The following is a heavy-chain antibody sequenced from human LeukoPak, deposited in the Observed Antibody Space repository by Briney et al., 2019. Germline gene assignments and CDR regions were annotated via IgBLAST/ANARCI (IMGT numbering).Heavy chain of an antibody. V-gene: IGHV4-59*08. J-gene: IGHJ4*02. D-gene: IGHD2-2*01. CDR1: GGSISTHY. Sequence: SETLSLTCTVSGGSISTHYWSWIRQPPGKGLEWMGDINYSGSANYNPSLKSRVTISVDTSKNQFSLKLSSVTAADPAVYYCARRRCSSTSCPLDYWGQGTLVTVSS. CDR3: ARRRCSSTSCPLDY. CDR2: INYSGSA.